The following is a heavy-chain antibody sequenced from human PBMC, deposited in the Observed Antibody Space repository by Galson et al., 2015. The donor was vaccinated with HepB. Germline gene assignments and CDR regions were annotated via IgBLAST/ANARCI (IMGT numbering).Heavy chain of an antibody. CDR3: ARKGMAGSGSYDY. J-gene: IGHJ4*02. V-gene: IGHV1-69*13. D-gene: IGHD3-10*01. CDR2: IIPIFGTA. CDR1: GGTFSSYA. Sequence: SVKVSCKASGGTFSSYAISWVRQAPGQGLEWMGGIIPIFGTANYAQKFQGRVTITADESTSTAYMELSSLRSEDTAVYYCARKGMAGSGSYDYWGQGTLVTVSS.